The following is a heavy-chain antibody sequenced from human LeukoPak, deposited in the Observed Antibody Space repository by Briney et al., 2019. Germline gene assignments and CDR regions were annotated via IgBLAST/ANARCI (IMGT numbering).Heavy chain of an antibody. CDR3: ARQDYGDYIIDY. V-gene: IGHV4-39*01. J-gene: IGHJ4*02. Sequence: PSETLSLTCTVSGGSISSSSYYWGWLRQPPGKGLEWIGSIYYSGSTYDNPSLKSRVTISEKMSKNQFSLWLSSVTAADTAVYYCARQDYGDYIIDYWGQGTLVTVSS. D-gene: IGHD4-17*01. CDR2: IYYSGST. CDR1: GGSISSSSYY.